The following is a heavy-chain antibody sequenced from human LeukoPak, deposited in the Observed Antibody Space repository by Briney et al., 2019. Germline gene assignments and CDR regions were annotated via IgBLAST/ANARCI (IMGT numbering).Heavy chain of an antibody. D-gene: IGHD3-10*01. CDR3: ARVRITMVRGVIISNGFDI. CDR2: INPNSGGT. V-gene: IGHV1-2*02. Sequence: GASVKVSCKASGYTFTGYYMHWVRQAAGQGLKWMGWINPNSGGTNYAQKFQGRVTMTRDTSISTAYMELSRLRSDDTAVYYCARVRITMVRGVIISNGFDIWGQGTMVTVSS. J-gene: IGHJ3*02. CDR1: GYTFTGYY.